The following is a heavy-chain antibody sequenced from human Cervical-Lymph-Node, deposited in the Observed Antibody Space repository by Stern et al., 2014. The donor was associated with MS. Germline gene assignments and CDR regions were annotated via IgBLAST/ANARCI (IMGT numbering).Heavy chain of an antibody. V-gene: IGHV3-74*01. CDR3: ARGKGSRFLDWLLRDAFDI. CDR1: GFTFSNYW. Sequence: EVLLVESGGGLVQPGGSLRFSCAASGFTFSNYWMHWVRQTPGKGLVWVSRINSAGSYASYADSVKGRFTISRDNAKNTLYLQMNSLRAEDTAVYYCARGKGSRFLDWLLRDAFDIWGQGTMLTVSS. D-gene: IGHD3/OR15-3a*01. CDR2: INSAGSYA. J-gene: IGHJ3*02.